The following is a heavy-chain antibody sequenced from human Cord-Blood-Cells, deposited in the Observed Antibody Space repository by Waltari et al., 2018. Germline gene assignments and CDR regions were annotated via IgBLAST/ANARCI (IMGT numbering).Heavy chain of an antibody. D-gene: IGHD5-18*01. CDR3: ARSRGYSYGDAFDI. Sequence: QLQLQESGPGLVKPSETLSLTCTVSGGSISSSSYYWGWIRQPPGKGLEWIWSNYYSGRPYYNPPLKSRVTISVATAKNQFSLKQSSVTAADTAVYYCARSRGYSYGDAFDIWGQGTMVTVSS. CDR1: GGSISSSSYY. V-gene: IGHV4-39*01. CDR2: NYYSGRP. J-gene: IGHJ3*02.